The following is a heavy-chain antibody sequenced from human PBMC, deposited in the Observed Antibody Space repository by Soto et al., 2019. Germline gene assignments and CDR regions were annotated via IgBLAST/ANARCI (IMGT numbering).Heavy chain of an antibody. J-gene: IGHJ6*02. CDR3: ARERGPPRYLYYGMDV. Sequence: GFLRLSCAASGLSFSTYWMSWVRQAPGKGLEWVGNIKQDGSGENYVDSVKGRFTISRDNANHSLYLQMKSMRAEHTAVYYCARERGPPRYLYYGMDVWGQGTTVTVSS. CDR1: GLSFSTYW. D-gene: IGHD1-1*01. CDR2: IKQDGSGE. V-gene: IGHV3-7*01.